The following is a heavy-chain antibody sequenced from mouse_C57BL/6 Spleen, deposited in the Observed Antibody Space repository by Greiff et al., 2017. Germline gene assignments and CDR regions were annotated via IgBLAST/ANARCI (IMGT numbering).Heavy chain of an antibody. CDR3: ARAIYYYGSSYGFDY. Sequence: VKLVESGAELVRPGTSVKMSCKASGYTFTNYWIGWAKQRPGHGLEWIGDIYPGGGYTNYNEKFKGKATLTADKSSSTAYMQFSSLTSEDSAIYYCARAIYYYGSSYGFDYWGQGTTLTVSS. D-gene: IGHD1-1*01. V-gene: IGHV1-63*01. CDR2: IYPGGGYT. J-gene: IGHJ2*01. CDR1: GYTFTNYW.